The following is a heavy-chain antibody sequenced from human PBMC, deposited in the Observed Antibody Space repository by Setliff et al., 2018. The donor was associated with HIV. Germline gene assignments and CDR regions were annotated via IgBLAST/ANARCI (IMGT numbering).Heavy chain of an antibody. Sequence: ASVKVSCKASGYTFISYAVYWVRQAPGQGLEWVGWINPNNGNTKYAQNFQGRVSMTTTDTSMTTAYMELRSLTSDDTAVYYCARQLSNSLDFWGQGALVTVSS. V-gene: IGHV1-18*01. J-gene: IGHJ4*02. CDR2: INPNNGNT. D-gene: IGHD7-27*01. CDR1: GYTFISYA. CDR3: ARQLSNSLDF.